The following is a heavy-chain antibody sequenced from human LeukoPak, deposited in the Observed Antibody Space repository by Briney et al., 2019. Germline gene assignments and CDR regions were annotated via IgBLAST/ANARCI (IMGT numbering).Heavy chain of an antibody. CDR2: IYTSGNT. V-gene: IGHV4-4*07. CDR1: GDSISSYY. Sequence: SETLSLTCTVSGDSISSYYWSWIGQPAGEGLEWIVRIYTSGNTNYNPSLKSRVTISVDKSKNQFSLKLSSVTAADTAVYYCARVSSGRTNFDYWGQGTLVTVSS. D-gene: IGHD6-19*01. CDR3: ARVSSGRTNFDY. J-gene: IGHJ4*02.